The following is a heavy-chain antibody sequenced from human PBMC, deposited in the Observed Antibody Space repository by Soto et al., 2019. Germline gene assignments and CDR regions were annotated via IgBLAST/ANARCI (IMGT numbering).Heavy chain of an antibody. D-gene: IGHD3-22*01. CDR3: ARALVTDYNSRDYHYYFAMDV. J-gene: IGHJ6*02. Sequence: KTSETLSLTCVVSGGPVSGVDLYWSWIRHLPGKGLEWIANVYHTGTTYYNPSLKSRVSMSVDTSQNQFSLILASVTAADTAVYYCARALVTDYNSRDYHYYFAMDVWGQGTSVTVSS. CDR1: GGPVSGVDLY. V-gene: IGHV4-31*02. CDR2: VYHTGTT.